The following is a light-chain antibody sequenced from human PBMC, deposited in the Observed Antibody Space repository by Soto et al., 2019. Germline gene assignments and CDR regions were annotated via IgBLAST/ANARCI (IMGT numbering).Light chain of an antibody. CDR1: QSISSY. Sequence: DIQMTQSPSSLYASVGDRVTITCRARQSISSYLNWYQQKPGKAPNLLIYAASSLQGGVPSMFSGSGSWTDFTLTISSLQPEDFATYYCQQSYSTPPYTFGQGTKLEIK. CDR3: QQSYSTPPYT. CDR2: AAS. J-gene: IGKJ2*01. V-gene: IGKV1-39*01.